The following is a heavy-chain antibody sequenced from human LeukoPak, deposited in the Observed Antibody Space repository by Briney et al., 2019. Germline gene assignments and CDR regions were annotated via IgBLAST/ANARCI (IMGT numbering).Heavy chain of an antibody. CDR2: IWYDGSNK. Sequence: GGSLRLSCAASGFTFSSYGMHWVRQAPGKGLEWVAVIWYDGSNKYYADSVKGRFTISRGNSKNTLYLQMNSLRAEDTAVYYCARDGSSGYRYYFDYWGQGTLVTVSS. CDR1: GFTFSSYG. D-gene: IGHD3-22*01. J-gene: IGHJ4*02. V-gene: IGHV3-33*01. CDR3: ARDGSSGYRYYFDY.